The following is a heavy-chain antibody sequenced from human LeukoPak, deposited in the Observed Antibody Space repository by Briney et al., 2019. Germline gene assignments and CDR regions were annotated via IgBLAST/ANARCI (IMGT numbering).Heavy chain of an antibody. D-gene: IGHD2-15*01. CDR3: AKDRGYCSGGSCQI. V-gene: IGHV3-23*01. CDR1: GFTFSSYA. CDR2: SSGSGSST. J-gene: IGHJ4*02. Sequence: GGSLRLSCAAAGFTFSSYAMSWVRQAPGKGLEWVSASSGSGSSTYYADSVKGRFTISRDNSKNTLYLQMNSLRAEDTAVYYCAKDRGYCSGGSCQIGGQGTLVTVSS.